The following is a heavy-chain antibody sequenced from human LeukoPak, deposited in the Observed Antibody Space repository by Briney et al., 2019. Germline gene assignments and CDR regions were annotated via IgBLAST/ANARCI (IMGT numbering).Heavy chain of an antibody. Sequence: PGGSLRLSCAASGFTFNSYWISWVRQAPGKGLEWVANIKQDGSEKYYVDSVKGRFTISRDNAKNSLYLQMNSLRAEDTAVYYCARDDPTLFWSGSPFYWGQGTLVTVSS. CDR3: ARDDPTLFWSGSPFY. CDR1: GFTFNSYW. J-gene: IGHJ4*02. V-gene: IGHV3-7*01. CDR2: IKQDGSEK. D-gene: IGHD3-3*01.